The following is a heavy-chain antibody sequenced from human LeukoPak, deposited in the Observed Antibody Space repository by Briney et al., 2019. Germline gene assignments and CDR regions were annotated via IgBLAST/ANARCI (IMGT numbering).Heavy chain of an antibody. Sequence: SETLSLTCTVSGGSISSGSYYWSWIRQPAGKGLEWIGRIYTSGSTNYNPSLKSRVTISVDTSKNQFSLKLSSVTAADTAVYYCARHKYDFSCYWFDPWGQGTLVTVSS. D-gene: IGHD3-3*01. CDR1: GGSISSGSYY. V-gene: IGHV4-61*02. CDR3: ARHKYDFSCYWFDP. CDR2: IYTSGST. J-gene: IGHJ5*02.